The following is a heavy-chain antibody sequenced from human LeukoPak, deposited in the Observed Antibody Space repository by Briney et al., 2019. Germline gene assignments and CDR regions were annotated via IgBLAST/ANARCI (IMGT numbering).Heavy chain of an antibody. CDR2: IIPILGIA. D-gene: IGHD6-13*01. V-gene: IGHV1-69*02. Sequence: GASVKVSCNSSGGSFSSYSVSWGRPPPLPRLEWMWRIIPILGIANYAQKFQGRVTISADKSTSTAYMELSSLRSVDTAVYYCARRVYSTSWSYYFDYWGQGTLVTVSS. CDR1: GGSFSSYS. J-gene: IGHJ4*02. CDR3: ARRVYSTSWSYYFDY.